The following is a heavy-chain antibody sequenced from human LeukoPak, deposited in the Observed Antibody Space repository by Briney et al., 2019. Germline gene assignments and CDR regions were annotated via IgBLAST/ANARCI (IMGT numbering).Heavy chain of an antibody. CDR3: ARSVGYSYGFYY. J-gene: IGHJ4*02. D-gene: IGHD5-18*01. CDR1: GGSISRGGYY. V-gene: IGHV4-39*07. CDR2: IYHSGST. Sequence: PSETLSLTCTVSGGSISRGGYYWNWVRQPPGKGLEWIGEIYHSGSTNYNPSLKSRVTISVDKSKNQFSLKLSSVTAADTAVYYCARSVGYSYGFYYWGQGTLVTVSS.